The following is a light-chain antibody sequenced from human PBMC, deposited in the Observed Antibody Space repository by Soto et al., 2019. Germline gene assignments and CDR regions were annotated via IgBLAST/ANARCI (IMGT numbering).Light chain of an antibody. V-gene: IGLV2-14*01. J-gene: IGLJ2*01. CDR2: DVS. CDR1: SSDVGGYNY. Sequence: QSVLTQPPSVSGAPGQSITISCTGTSSDVGGYNYVSWYQQHPGKPPKLMIYDVSNRPSGVSNRFSGSKSGNTATLTISGLQAEDEADYYCSSYTSSRTPKVFGGGTKVTVL. CDR3: SSYTSSRTPKV.